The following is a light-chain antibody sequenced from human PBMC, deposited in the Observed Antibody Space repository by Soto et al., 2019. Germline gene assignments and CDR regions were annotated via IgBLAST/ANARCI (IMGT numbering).Light chain of an antibody. CDR2: EVS. J-gene: IGLJ1*01. CDR3: CSYATSSTFV. CDR1: SSDVGSYDY. V-gene: IGLV2-14*01. Sequence: QSVLTQTASVSGSPGQSITISCTGTSSDVGSYDYVSWYQHHAGKAPKLMIYEVSIRLSGVSNRFYASKSGNTASLTISGLQAEDEADYYCCSYATSSTFVLGTGTKVTVL.